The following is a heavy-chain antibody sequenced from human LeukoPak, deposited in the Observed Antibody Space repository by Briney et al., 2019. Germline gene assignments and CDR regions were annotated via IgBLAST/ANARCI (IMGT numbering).Heavy chain of an antibody. CDR2: INSDGSEG. J-gene: IGHJ4*02. CDR3: ARENYYDGSGSPSALAPVDH. D-gene: IGHD3-22*01. Sequence: GGSLRLSCAVSGFTFSGFWMSWSRQAPGKGLEWVASINSDGSEGYYADVVKGRFTISRDNAKNSLYLQINSLRAEDTAVYYCARENYYDGSGSPSALAPVDHWGQGTLVTVSS. CDR1: GFTFSGFW. V-gene: IGHV3-7*03.